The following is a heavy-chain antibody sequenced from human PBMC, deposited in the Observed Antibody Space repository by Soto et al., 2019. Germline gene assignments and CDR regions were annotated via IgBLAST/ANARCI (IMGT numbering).Heavy chain of an antibody. Sequence: QVQLVQSGAEVKKPGSSVKVSCKASGGTFSSYAISWVRQAPGQGLEWMGGIIPIFGTANYAQKFQGRVTITADESKNTGYMEPSSLRSEDKAVYYCARGYSSGWLHYYGMDVWGQGTTVTVSS. CDR3: ARGYSSGWLHYYGMDV. CDR1: GGTFSSYA. J-gene: IGHJ6*02. CDR2: IIPIFGTA. V-gene: IGHV1-69*12. D-gene: IGHD6-19*01.